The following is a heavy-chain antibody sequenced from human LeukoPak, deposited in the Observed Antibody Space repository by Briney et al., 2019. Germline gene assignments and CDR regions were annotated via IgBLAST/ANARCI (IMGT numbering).Heavy chain of an antibody. CDR1: GFTFDDYA. V-gene: IGHV3-9*01. CDR2: ISWNSGSI. CDR3: AKGRDKYQLLSKNWFDP. D-gene: IGHD2-2*01. J-gene: IGHJ5*02. Sequence: GGSLRLSCAASGFTFDDYAMHWVRQAPGKGLEWVSGISWNSGSIGYADSVKGRFTISRDNAKNSLYLQMNSLRAEGTALYYCAKGRDKYQLLSKNWFDPWGQGTLVTVSS.